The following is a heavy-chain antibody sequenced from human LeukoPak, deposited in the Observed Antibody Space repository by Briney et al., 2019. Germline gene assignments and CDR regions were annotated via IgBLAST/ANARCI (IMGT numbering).Heavy chain of an antibody. CDR1: GDFISSGSYY. V-gene: IGHV4-61*02. D-gene: IGHD3-10*01. J-gene: IGHJ6*03. Sequence: PSETLSLTCTVSGDFISSGSYYWSWIRQPAGKGLEWIGRIYTGGSTKYKPSLKSRVTISVDTSRNQFSLKLSSVSAADTAVYYCARAPLVTMVRGHVNYFYYMDVWGKGTTVTISS. CDR3: ARAPLVTMVRGHVNYFYYMDV. CDR2: IYTGGST.